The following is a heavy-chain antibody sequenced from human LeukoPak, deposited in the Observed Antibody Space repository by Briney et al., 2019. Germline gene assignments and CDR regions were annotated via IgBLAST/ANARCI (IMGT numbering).Heavy chain of an antibody. V-gene: IGHV3-23*01. CDR1: GFTFSSSA. J-gene: IGHJ4*02. CDR2: ISGSGGST. Sequence: GGSLRLSCAASGFTFSSSAMSWVRQAPGKGLEWVSAISGSGGSTYYADSVKGRFTISRDNSKNTLYLQMNSLRAEDTAVYYCAKVEWLLPRFDYWGQGTLVTVSS. CDR3: AKVEWLLPRFDY. D-gene: IGHD3-3*01.